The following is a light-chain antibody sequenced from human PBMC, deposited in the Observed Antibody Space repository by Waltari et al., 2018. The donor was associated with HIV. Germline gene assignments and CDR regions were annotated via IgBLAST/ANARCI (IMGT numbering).Light chain of an antibody. CDR2: EVT. CDR3: TSYISGTTPV. J-gene: IGLJ2*01. CDR1: DLNDYEY. Sequence: QSALTQPASVSGSPGQSIPFSCDLNDYEYVSWYQRHPGKAPKVIIYEVTNRPSGLSNRFSGSKSGNTATLTISGLQPEDEADYFCTSYISGTTPVFGRGTRVTVL. V-gene: IGLV2-14*01.